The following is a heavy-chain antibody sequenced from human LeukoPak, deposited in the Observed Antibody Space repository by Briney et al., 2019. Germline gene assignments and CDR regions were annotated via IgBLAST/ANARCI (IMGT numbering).Heavy chain of an antibody. CDR1: GFTLSSYS. Sequence: GGSLRLSCAASGFTLSSYSMNWVRQAPGKGLEWVSSISTTSSSSYIHYADSMKGRFTISRDNAKSSLYLQMNSLRAEDTAVYYCARVMAGYSYMDVWGKGTTVTVSS. CDR2: ISTTSSSSYI. V-gene: IGHV3-21*01. J-gene: IGHJ6*03. D-gene: IGHD3-10*01. CDR3: ARVMAGYSYMDV.